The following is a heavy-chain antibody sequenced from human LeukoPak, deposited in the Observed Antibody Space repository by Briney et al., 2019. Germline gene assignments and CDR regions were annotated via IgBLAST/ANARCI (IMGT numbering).Heavy chain of an antibody. J-gene: IGHJ6*02. Sequence: SQTLSLTCAISGDSVSSNTAAWNWNRQSPSRGLEWLGRTYYTSNWHNDYAVSLKSRISINPDTSKNQFSLQLNSVTPEDTAIYYCARSYSSGWYGIDVWGQGTTVTVSS. CDR1: GDSVSSNTAA. V-gene: IGHV6-1*01. CDR2: TYYTSNWHN. CDR3: ARSYSSGWYGIDV. D-gene: IGHD6-19*01.